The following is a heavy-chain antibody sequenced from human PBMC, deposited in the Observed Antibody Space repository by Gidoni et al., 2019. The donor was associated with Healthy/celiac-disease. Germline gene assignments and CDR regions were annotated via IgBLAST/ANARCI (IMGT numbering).Heavy chain of an antibody. J-gene: IGHJ4*02. Sequence: EVQLLESGGGLVQAGGSLRLSCAASGFTFRSYAMSWCRQAPGKGLEWVSAIRGSGGSTYYADSVKGRFTISRDNSKNTLYLQMNSLRAEDTAVYYCAKDLLRYSLWADYFDYWGQGTLVTVSS. CDR2: IRGSGGST. V-gene: IGHV3-23*01. CDR1: GFTFRSYA. D-gene: IGHD3-9*01. CDR3: AKDLLRYSLWADYFDY.